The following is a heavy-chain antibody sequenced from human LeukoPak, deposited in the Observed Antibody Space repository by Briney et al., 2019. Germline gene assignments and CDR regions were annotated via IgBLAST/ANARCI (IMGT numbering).Heavy chain of an antibody. J-gene: IGHJ5*02. CDR2: ISSSSSYI. D-gene: IGHD6-19*01. Sequence: GGSLRLSCAAPGFTFSSYSMNWVRQAPGKGLEWVSSISSSSSYIYYADSVKGRFTISRDNAKNSLYLQMNSLRVEDTAVYYCARLLYSSAPDWFDPWGQGTLVTVSS. CDR1: GFTFSSYS. CDR3: ARLLYSSAPDWFDP. V-gene: IGHV3-21*01.